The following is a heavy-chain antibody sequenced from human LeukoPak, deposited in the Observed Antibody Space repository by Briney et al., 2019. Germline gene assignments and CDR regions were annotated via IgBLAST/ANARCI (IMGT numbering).Heavy chain of an antibody. Sequence: GGSLRLSCVVSGFTFSESWMSWVRQAPGKGLGWVASLNLDGSDKYYVDSVKGRFTISRDNAKNSLYLQMDSLRVEDTAVYYCVTYSTGLYKGLEFWGQGTQVTVSS. CDR3: VTYSTGLYKGLEF. CDR2: LNLDGSDK. CDR1: GFTFSESW. J-gene: IGHJ4*02. D-gene: IGHD2-8*02. V-gene: IGHV3-7*03.